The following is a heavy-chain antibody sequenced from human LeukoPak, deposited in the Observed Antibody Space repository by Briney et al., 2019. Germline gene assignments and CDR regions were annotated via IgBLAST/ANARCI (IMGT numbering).Heavy chain of an antibody. D-gene: IGHD3-10*01. V-gene: IGHV4-61*02. CDR2: IYTSGST. J-gene: IGHJ4*02. CDR3: ARENAYYYGSGSSTYFDY. CDR1: GGSISSGSYY. Sequence: PSETLSLTCTVSGGSISSGSYYWSWIRQPAGKGLEWIGRIYTSGSTNYNPSLKSRVTISVDTSKNQFSLKLSSMTAADTAVYYCARENAYYYGSGSSTYFDYWGQGTLVSVSS.